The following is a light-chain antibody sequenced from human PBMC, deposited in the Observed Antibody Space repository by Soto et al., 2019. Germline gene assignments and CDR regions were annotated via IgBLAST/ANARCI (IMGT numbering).Light chain of an antibody. CDR3: QQRINSLT. CDR2: DAS. Sequence: EIVMTQSPATLSVSPGERATLSCRASQSAGSNLAWYQQKPGQAPRLLIYDASNRATGIPARFSGSGSGTDFTLTISSLEPEDFAVYFCQQRINSLTFGGGTKVDIK. J-gene: IGKJ4*01. CDR1: QSAGSN. V-gene: IGKV3-11*01.